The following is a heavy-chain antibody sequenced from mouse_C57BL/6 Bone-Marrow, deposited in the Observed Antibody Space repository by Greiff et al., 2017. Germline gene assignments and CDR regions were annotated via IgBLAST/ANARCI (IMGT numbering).Heavy chain of an antibody. J-gene: IGHJ2*01. CDR3: TRSLIYYGTNY. CDR2: IDPEDGET. V-gene: IGHV14-2*01. Sequence: EVQGVESGAELVKPGASVKLSCTASGFNIKDYYIHWVKQRTEQGLEWIGRIDPEDGETKSAPKFQDKATITADTSSNTAYLQLSSLTSEDTAVYYCTRSLIYYGTNYWGQGTTLTVSS. D-gene: IGHD1-1*01. CDR1: GFNIKDYY.